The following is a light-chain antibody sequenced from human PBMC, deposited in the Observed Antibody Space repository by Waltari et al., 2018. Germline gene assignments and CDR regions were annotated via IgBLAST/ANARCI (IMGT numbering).Light chain of an antibody. Sequence: DIQMIQSPSSLSASVGDRVTITCRATQGVSVYVNWFQQKSGTAPKLLIYAASSLQSGVPSRFSGSGSGTEFTLTITDLQPEDFATYYCLQTYSDPRAFGGGTKVEI. J-gene: IGKJ4*01. V-gene: IGKV1-39*01. CDR2: AAS. CDR3: LQTYSDPRA. CDR1: QGVSVY.